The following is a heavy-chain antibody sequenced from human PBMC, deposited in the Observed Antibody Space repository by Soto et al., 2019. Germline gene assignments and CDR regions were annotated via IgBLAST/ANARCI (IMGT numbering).Heavy chain of an antibody. Sequence: GGSLRLSCAASGFIFKMYWMHWVRQNPGKGLVWISRIYNDGTYSDYADSVRGRFTISRDNVNDTLYLQMNNLRAEDSGLYYCTRGPRPISTGTGAYWGQGTQVTSPQ. CDR2: IYNDGTYS. D-gene: IGHD3-10*01. J-gene: IGHJ4*02. CDR1: GFIFKMYW. V-gene: IGHV3-74*01. CDR3: TRGPRPISTGTGAY.